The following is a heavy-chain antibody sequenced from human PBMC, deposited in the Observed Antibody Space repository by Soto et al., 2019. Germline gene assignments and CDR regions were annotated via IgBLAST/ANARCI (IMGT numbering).Heavy chain of an antibody. J-gene: IGHJ6*02. CDR2: IRSKAYGGTT. Sequence: GGSLRLSCTASGFTFGDYAMSWVRQAPGKGLERVGFIRSKAYGGTTEYAASVKGRFTISRDDSKSIAYLQMNSLKTEDTAVYYCTRDQDCSGGSCYYYYGMDVWGQGTTVTVSS. V-gene: IGHV3-49*04. CDR3: TRDQDCSGGSCYYYYGMDV. D-gene: IGHD2-15*01. CDR1: GFTFGDYA.